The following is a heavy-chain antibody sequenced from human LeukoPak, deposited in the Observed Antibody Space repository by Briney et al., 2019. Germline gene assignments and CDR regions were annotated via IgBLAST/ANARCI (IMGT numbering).Heavy chain of an antibody. CDR3: ARHEWGITNAFDT. J-gene: IGHJ3*02. Sequence: SETLSLTCTVSGGSISNYYWGWIRQPPGKGLEWIGSIYYSGSTYYNPSLKSRVTISVDTSKNQFSLKLSSVTAADTAVYYCARHEWGITNAFDTWGQGTMVTVSS. V-gene: IGHV4-39*01. CDR1: GGSISNYY. CDR2: IYYSGST. D-gene: IGHD1-26*01.